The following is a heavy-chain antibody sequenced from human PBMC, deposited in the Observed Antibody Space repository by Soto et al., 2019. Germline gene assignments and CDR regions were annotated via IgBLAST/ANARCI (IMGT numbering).Heavy chain of an antibody. D-gene: IGHD6-19*01. CDR2: IIPIFGTA. CDR3: ARDWRGWYY. CDR1: GGTFSSYA. Sequence: QVQLVQSGAEVKKPGSSVKVSCKASGGTFSSYAISWVRQAPGQGLEWMGGIIPIFGTANYEQKFQGRVTITADQSTSPGLKELSRLGTEDTAGYFCARDWRGWYYWGQGTLGTVSS. V-gene: IGHV1-69*01. J-gene: IGHJ4*02.